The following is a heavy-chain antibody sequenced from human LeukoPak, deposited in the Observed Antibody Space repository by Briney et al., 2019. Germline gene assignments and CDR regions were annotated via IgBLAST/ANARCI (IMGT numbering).Heavy chain of an antibody. D-gene: IGHD5-12*01. CDR1: GFTFSRYS. J-gene: IGHJ4*02. CDR2: ISGSGGST. Sequence: PGGSLRLSCAASGFTFSRYSMNWVRQAPGKGLEWVSAISGSGGSTYYADSVKGRFTISRDNSKNTLYLQINSLRAEDTAVYYCAKDKIGYSGYDYVFDYWGQGTLVTVSS. CDR3: AKDKIGYSGYDYVFDY. V-gene: IGHV3-23*01.